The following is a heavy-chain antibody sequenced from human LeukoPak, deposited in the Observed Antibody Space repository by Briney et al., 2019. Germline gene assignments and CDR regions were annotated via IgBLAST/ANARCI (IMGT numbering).Heavy chain of an antibody. CDR3: ARSQEGSGSHDL. Sequence: PGGSLRLSCAAPGFTFSSYAMSWVRQAPGKGLEWVSVIYSGGSTYYADSVKGRFTISRHNSKNTLYLQMNSLRAEDTAVYYCARSQEGSGSHDLWGQGTLVTVSS. CDR2: IYSGGST. CDR1: GFTFSSYA. V-gene: IGHV3-53*04. J-gene: IGHJ4*02. D-gene: IGHD3-10*01.